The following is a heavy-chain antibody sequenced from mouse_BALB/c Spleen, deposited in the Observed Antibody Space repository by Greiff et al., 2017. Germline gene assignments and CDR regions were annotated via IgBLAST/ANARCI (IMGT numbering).Heavy chain of an antibody. CDR2: IYPSDSYT. CDR3: TREGYDPFAY. V-gene: IGHV1-69*02. D-gene: IGHD2-2*01. CDR1: GYTFTSYW. Sequence: QVQLQQPGAELVRPGASVKLSCKASGYTFTSYWINWVKQRPGQGLEWIGNIYPSDSYTNYNQKFKDKATLTVDKSSSTAYMQLSSPTSEDSAVYYCTREGYDPFAYWGQGTLVTVSA. J-gene: IGHJ3*01.